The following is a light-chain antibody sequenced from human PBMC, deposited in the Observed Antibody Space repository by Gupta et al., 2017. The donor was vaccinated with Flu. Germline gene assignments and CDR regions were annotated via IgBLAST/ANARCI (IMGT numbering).Light chain of an antibody. CDR2: DAS. CDR1: QSVSHY. J-gene: IGKJ2*01. Sequence: ATLSLSPGERATLSCRASQSVSHYLAWYKQKPGQAPRLLIYDASTRATGIPARFSGSGYGTDFTLTISSRESEDIAVYYCQQRSNRPPYTFGQGTKLQIK. CDR3: QQRSNRPPYT. V-gene: IGKV3-11*01.